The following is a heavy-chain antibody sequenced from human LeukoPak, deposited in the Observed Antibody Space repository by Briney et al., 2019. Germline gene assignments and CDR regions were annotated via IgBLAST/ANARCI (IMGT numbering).Heavy chain of an antibody. CDR3: TTSVVVITSDDY. CDR1: GFTFSSYW. J-gene: IGHJ4*02. Sequence: GGSLRLSCAASGFTFSSYWVSWVRRATGRGLEWVGRIKSKTDGGTTDYAAPVKGRFTISRDDSKNTLYLQMNSLKTEDTAVYYCTTSVVVITSDDYWGQGTLVTVSS. V-gene: IGHV3-15*01. D-gene: IGHD3-22*01. CDR2: IKSKTDGGTT.